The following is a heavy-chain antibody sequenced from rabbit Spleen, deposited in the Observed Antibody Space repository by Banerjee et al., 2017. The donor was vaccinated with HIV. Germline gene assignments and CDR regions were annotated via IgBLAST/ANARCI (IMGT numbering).Heavy chain of an antibody. V-gene: IGHV1S7*01. CDR2: IYPAFGIT. CDR3: ARNANGGWDL. D-gene: IGHD4-1*01. J-gene: IGHJ6*01. Sequence: QLVESGGGLVRPEGSLKLSCTASGFSFSNSYYMCWVRQAPGKGLEWIGDIYPAFGITNYASWVIGRFTISSDNAQNTVDLQMNSLTPADTATYFCARNANGGWDLWGPGTLVTVS. CDR1: GFSFSNSYY.